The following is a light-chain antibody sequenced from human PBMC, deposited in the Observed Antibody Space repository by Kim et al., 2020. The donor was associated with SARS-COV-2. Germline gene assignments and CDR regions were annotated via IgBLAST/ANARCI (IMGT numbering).Light chain of an antibody. CDR3: QSYDSSLSGVV. CDR2: DNS. CDR1: SSNIGAGYD. Sequence: RVTISCTVSSSNIGAGYDVHWYQQLPGTAPKLLIYDNSNRPSGVPDRFSGSKSGTSAYLAITGLQAEDEADYYCQSYDSSLSGVVFGGGTQLTVL. J-gene: IGLJ2*01. V-gene: IGLV1-40*01.